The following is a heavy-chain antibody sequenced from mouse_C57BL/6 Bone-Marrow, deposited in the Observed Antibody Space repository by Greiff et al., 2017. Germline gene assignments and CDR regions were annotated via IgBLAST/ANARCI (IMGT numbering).Heavy chain of an antibody. CDR3: TTGSTYGVNYFDY. D-gene: IGHD5-1*01. V-gene: IGHV14-4*01. CDR2: IDPENGDT. J-gene: IGHJ2*01. CDR1: GFNIKDDY. Sequence: VQLQQSGAELVRPGASVKLSCTASGFNIKDDYMHWVKQRPEQGLEWIGWIDPENGDTEYASKFQGKATITADTSSSTAYLQLSSLTSEDTAVYYCTTGSTYGVNYFDYWGQGTTLTVSS.